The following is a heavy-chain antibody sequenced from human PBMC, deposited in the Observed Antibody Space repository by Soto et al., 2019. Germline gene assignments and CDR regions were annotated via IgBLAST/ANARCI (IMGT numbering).Heavy chain of an antibody. CDR1: GASITTYY. J-gene: IGHJ4*02. CDR2: ISYSGST. V-gene: IGHV4-59*01. D-gene: IGHD1-26*01. CDR3: ARRGSGSYYDY. Sequence: PSETLSLTCTVSGASITTYYWSWIRQPPGKGLEWIGYISYSGSTDYNPSLKSRVTKSFDASKNQISLQVRSATAADTAVYYCARRGSGSYYDYWGQGTLVTVSS.